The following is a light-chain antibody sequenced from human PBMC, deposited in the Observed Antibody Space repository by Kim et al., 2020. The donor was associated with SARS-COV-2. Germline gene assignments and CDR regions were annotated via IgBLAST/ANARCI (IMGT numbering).Light chain of an antibody. Sequence: GPSITTACTGTSSDLGDYDYVSWYQQHPGKAPKLMIYDVSKRPSGVSNRFAGSKSGNTASLTISELQAEDEADYYCSSYTSSSTVVFGGGTQLTVL. CDR2: DVS. V-gene: IGLV2-14*03. J-gene: IGLJ2*01. CDR3: SSYTSSSTVV. CDR1: SSDLGDYDY.